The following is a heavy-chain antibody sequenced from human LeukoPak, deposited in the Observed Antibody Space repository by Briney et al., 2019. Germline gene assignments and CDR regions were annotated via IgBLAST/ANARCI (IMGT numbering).Heavy chain of an antibody. CDR3: ARDMSNGITSEAGDS. CDR2: ISSSSSYI. CDR1: GFTFSRYS. J-gene: IGHJ4*02. D-gene: IGHD3-10*01. Sequence: GGSLRLSCAASGFTFSRYSMNWVRQAPEKGLEWVSSISSSSSYIYYADSVKGRFTISRDNAKNSLYLQMNSLRAEDTAVYYCARDMSNGITSEAGDSWGQGTLVTVSS. V-gene: IGHV3-21*01.